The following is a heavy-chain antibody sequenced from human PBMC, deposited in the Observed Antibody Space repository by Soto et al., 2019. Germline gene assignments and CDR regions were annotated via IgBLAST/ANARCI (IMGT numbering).Heavy chain of an antibody. D-gene: IGHD6-19*01. CDR1: GYTFTSYG. CDR3: ARAPISIRYSSGWYERFLGTLDY. J-gene: IGHJ4*02. V-gene: IGHV1-18*04. Sequence: QVQLVQSGAEAKKPGASVKVSCKASGYTFTSYGISWVRQAPGQGLEWMGWISAYNCNTNYAQKLQGRVTMTTDTSTSIAYMELRSLRSDDTAVYYCARAPISIRYSSGWYERFLGTLDYWGEGTLVIVSS. CDR2: ISAYNCNT.